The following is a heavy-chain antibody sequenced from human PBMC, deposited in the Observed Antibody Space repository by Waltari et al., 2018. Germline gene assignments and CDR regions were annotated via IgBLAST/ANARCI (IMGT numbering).Heavy chain of an antibody. CDR1: GFTFSAFY. CDR3: SRDPRLLDY. V-gene: IGHV3-11*01. Sequence: QVQLAASGGGLVKPGGSLRLSCAVPGFTFSAFYMTWICQAPGKGLEGVAYISGSGSVISYADSVKGRFTVSRDNAKNSLYLRMNSLRVEDTAVYYCSRDPRLLDYWGQGTLVTVSS. D-gene: IGHD4-17*01. J-gene: IGHJ4*02. CDR2: ISGSGSVI.